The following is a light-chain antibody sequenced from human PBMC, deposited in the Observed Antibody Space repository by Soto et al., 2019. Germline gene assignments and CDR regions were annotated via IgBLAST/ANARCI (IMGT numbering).Light chain of an antibody. J-gene: IGKJ1*01. CDR3: QQTYSAPRT. V-gene: IGKV1-17*01. CDR1: QAIRYD. CDR2: ATF. Sequence: DIQMTQSASSLSASVGDRVTITCRASQAIRYDLGWYQQKPGTAPKRLIYATFTLQSGVPSRFSGSGSGTEFTLTINSLQPEDFATYYCQQTYSAPRTFGPGTKVDIK.